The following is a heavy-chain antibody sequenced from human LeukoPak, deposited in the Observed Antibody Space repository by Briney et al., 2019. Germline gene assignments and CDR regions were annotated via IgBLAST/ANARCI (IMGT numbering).Heavy chain of an antibody. J-gene: IGHJ4*02. CDR3: ARSIYYDTLFDY. CDR1: GGSISSSSHY. Sequence: SETLSLTCTVSGGSISSSSHYWGWIRQPPGKGLEWIGSMYYSGSTYYNPSLKSRVTISVDTSKNQFSLRLSSVTAADTAVYYCARSIYYDTLFDYWGQGTLVTVSS. V-gene: IGHV4-39*01. CDR2: MYYSGST. D-gene: IGHD3-22*01.